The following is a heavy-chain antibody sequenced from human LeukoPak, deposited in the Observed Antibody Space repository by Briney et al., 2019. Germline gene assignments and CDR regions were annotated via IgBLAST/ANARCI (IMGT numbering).Heavy chain of an antibody. D-gene: IGHD1-26*01. Sequence: PGGSLRLSCAASGFTFSSYAMSWVRQAPGKGLEWVSGINWNGGSTGYADSVKGRFTISRDNAKNSLYLQMNSLRAEDTALYYCARRRESGSYYFDYWGQGTLVTVSS. CDR3: ARRRESGSYYFDY. CDR2: INWNGGST. V-gene: IGHV3-20*04. CDR1: GFTFSSYA. J-gene: IGHJ4*02.